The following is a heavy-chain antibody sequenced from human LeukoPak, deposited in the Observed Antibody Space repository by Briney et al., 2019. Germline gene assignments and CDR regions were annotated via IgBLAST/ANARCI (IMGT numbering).Heavy chain of an antibody. CDR1: GFTLDDYA. D-gene: IGHD3-22*01. V-gene: IGHV3-43*02. CDR3: TKSTMTLRFDY. Sequence: GGSLRLSCAAYGFTLDDYAMHWVRQAPGKGLEWVALISGGGDSTYYADSVKGRFTISRDNSKNSLYLQMNSLTTEDTALYYCTKSTMTLRFDYWGQGTLVTVSS. CDR2: ISGGGDST. J-gene: IGHJ4*02.